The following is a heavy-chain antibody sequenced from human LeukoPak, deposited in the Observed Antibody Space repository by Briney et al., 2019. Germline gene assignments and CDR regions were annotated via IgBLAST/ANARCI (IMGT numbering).Heavy chain of an antibody. D-gene: IGHD6-19*01. V-gene: IGHV1-18*04. CDR2: ISAYNGNT. J-gene: IGHJ3*02. CDR3: ARTIAVAGHDAFDI. Sequence: ASVKVSCKASGYTFTSYGISRVRQAPGQGLEWMGWISAYNGNTNYAQKLQGRVTMTTDTSTSTAYMELRSLRSDDTAVYYCARTIAVAGHDAFDIWGQGTMVTVSS. CDR1: GYTFTSYG.